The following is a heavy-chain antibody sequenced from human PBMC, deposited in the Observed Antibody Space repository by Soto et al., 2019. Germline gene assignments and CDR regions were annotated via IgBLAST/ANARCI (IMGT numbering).Heavy chain of an antibody. D-gene: IGHD6-13*01. CDR2: FYYSGST. V-gene: IGHV4-39*01. CDR3: ARHTVIAAAAPGRY. J-gene: IGHJ4*02. CDR1: GGSISSSGYY. Sequence: QLQLQESGPGLVNPSETLSLTCSVSGGSISSSGYYWGWIRQPPGMGLEWIGSFYYSGSTYSNPPPKSRVTISVATSKNRFSLKLSSVTAADTAVYYCARHTVIAAAAPGRYWGQGTLVTVSS.